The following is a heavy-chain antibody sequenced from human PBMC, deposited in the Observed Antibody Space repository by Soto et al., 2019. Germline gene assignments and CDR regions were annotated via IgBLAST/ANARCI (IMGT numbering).Heavy chain of an antibody. CDR1: GGSIYSSPHY. Sequence: SETLSLTCTVSGGSIYSSPHYWGWIRQSPGRGLEWIASISYSGSTFYNPSLKSRVTIFVHTSKNEFSLKLSSVTAADTALYYCSRRAPEGFDPWGQGTLVTVSS. J-gene: IGHJ5*02. CDR2: ISYSGST. CDR3: SRRAPEGFDP. V-gene: IGHV4-39*01.